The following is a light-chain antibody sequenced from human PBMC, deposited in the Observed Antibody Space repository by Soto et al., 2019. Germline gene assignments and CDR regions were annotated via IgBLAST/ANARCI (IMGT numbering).Light chain of an antibody. V-gene: IGKV3-11*01. J-gene: IGKJ1*01. Sequence: IVFTQSPCTLSLSTGERATLSCRASQSVSSYLAWYQQKPGQAPRLLIYDASNRATGIPARFSGSGSGTDFTLTISSLEPEDFAVYYCQQRSNWPRTFGQRTKVDI. CDR1: QSVSSY. CDR2: DAS. CDR3: QQRSNWPRT.